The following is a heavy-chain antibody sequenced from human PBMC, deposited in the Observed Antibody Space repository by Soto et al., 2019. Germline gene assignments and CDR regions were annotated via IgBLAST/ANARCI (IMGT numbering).Heavy chain of an antibody. CDR3: ARQSGDSGIYHARVFDF. J-gene: IGHJ4*02. CDR1: GGSITGFY. V-gene: IGHV4-59*08. Sequence: SETLSLTCTVSGGSITGFYLSWIRQFPRKELEWIGYIYNSGSTNYNPSLKSRVTISTDTSKTQFSLKLSSVTAADTAVYFCARQSGDSGIYHARVFDFWGQGTLVIVSS. D-gene: IGHD1-26*01. CDR2: IYNSGST.